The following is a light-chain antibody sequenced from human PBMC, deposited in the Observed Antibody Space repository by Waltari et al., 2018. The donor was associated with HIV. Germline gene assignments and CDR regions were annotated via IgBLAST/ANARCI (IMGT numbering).Light chain of an antibody. CDR3: QVWDSSSDHPV. V-gene: IGLV3-21*02. CDR1: TIGSKS. CDR2: DDT. J-gene: IGLJ3*02. Sequence: SYVLTQPPSVSVAPGQTARITCGGNTIGSKSGHWYQQKPGQAPVLVVYDDTDRPSGIPERFSGSKSGNTATLSVSRVEAGDEADYYCQVWDSSSDHPVFGGGTQLTVL.